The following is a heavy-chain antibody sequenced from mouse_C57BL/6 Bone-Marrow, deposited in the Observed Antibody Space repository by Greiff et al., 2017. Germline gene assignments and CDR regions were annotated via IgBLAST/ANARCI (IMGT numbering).Heavy chain of an antibody. CDR1: GYSFTGYY. Sequence: EVQLQQSGPELVKPGASVKISCKASGYSFTGYYMNWVKKSPEKSLEWIGEINPSTGGTTYNQKFKAKATLTVDKSSSTAYMQLKSLTSEDSAVYYCATPYFDYWGQGTTLTVSS. J-gene: IGHJ2*01. CDR3: ATPYFDY. V-gene: IGHV1-42*01. CDR2: INPSTGGT.